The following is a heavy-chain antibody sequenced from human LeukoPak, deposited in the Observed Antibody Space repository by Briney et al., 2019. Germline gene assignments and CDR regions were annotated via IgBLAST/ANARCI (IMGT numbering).Heavy chain of an antibody. V-gene: IGHV4-39*07. D-gene: IGHD2-2*01. CDR1: GGSISSSSYC. CDR2: IYYSGST. J-gene: IGHJ4*02. Sequence: SETLSLTCTVSGGSISSSSYCWGWIRQPPGKGLEWIGSIYYSGSTYYNPSLKSRVTISVDTSKNQFSLKLSSVTAADTAVYYCARDLDCSSNSCYPYYFDYWGQGTLVTVSS. CDR3: ARDLDCSSNSCYPYYFDY.